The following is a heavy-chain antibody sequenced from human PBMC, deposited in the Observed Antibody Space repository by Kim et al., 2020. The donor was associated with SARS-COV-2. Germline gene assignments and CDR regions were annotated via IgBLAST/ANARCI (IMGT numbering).Heavy chain of an antibody. V-gene: IGHV3-74*01. Sequence: GGSLRLSCAASGFTFSNYWMHWVRQAPGKGLVWVSRIKYDGSTTIYADSVKGRFTISRDNAKNTLYLQMNSLRVEDTAVYYCTREWDCLFFNYWGQRTL. CDR3: TREWDCLFFNY. CDR2: IKYDGSTT. D-gene: IGHD3-3*01. CDR1: GFTFSNYW. J-gene: IGHJ4*02.